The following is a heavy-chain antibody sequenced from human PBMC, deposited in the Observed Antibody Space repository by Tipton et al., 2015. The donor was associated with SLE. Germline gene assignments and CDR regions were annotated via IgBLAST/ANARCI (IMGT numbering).Heavy chain of an antibody. Sequence: SLRLSCAASGFNLSSYGMTWVRQAPGKGLEWVSLIGATATNTNTYYVDSVKGQFTITRDKSKNMLFLQMNSLRAEDTAVYYCAKDPRSDFYHEYWCQGTLVIVSS. CDR1: GFNLSSYG. J-gene: IGHJ4*02. D-gene: IGHD2-15*01. CDR2: IGATATNT. V-gene: IGHV3-23*01. CDR3: AKDPRSDFYHEY.